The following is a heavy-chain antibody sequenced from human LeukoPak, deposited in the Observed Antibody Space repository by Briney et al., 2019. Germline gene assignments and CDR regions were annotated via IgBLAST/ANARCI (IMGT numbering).Heavy chain of an antibody. Sequence: GGSLRLSCAASGFTFDDYAMHWVRQAPGKGLEWVSGISWNSGSIGYADSVKGRFTISRDNAKNSLYLQMNSLRAEDTALYYCAKERRSDLLGGPLDYWGQGTLVTVSS. CDR3: AKERRSDLLGGPLDY. CDR1: GFTFDDYA. CDR2: ISWNSGSI. D-gene: IGHD2-15*01. V-gene: IGHV3-9*01. J-gene: IGHJ4*02.